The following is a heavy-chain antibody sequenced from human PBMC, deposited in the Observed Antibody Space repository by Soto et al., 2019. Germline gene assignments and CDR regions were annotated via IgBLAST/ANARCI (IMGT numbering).Heavy chain of an antibody. Sequence: SVKVCCKDSGYTFTSYAIQWVRQAHGQRLEWIGWINVGSGNTKYSQKFQERVTITRDMSTSIAYMELNSLRSDDTAVYYCAARGGRDYYMDVWGKGTTVTVSS. CDR1: GYTFTSYA. CDR2: INVGSGNT. CDR3: AARGGRDYYMDV. D-gene: IGHD2-15*01. J-gene: IGHJ6*03. V-gene: IGHV1-58*02.